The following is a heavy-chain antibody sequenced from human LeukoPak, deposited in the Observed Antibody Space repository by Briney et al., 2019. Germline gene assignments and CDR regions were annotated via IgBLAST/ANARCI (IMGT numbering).Heavy chain of an antibody. D-gene: IGHD5-12*01. V-gene: IGHV1-8*01. CDR3: ARGRSGYDLDAFDI. CDR1: GYTFTSYD. CDR2: MNPNSGNT. J-gene: IGHJ3*02. Sequence: ASVKVSCKASGYTFTSYDINWVRQATGQRLEWMGWMNPNSGNTGYAQKFQGRVTMTRNTSISTAYMELSSLRSEDTAVYYCARGRSGYDLDAFDICGQGTMVTVSS.